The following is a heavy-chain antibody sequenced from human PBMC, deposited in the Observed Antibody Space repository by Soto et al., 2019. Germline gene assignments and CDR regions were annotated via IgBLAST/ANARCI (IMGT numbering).Heavy chain of an antibody. CDR2: IYSGGST. J-gene: IGHJ3*02. D-gene: IGHD2-21*02. Sequence: EVQLVESGGGLVQPGGSLRLSCAASGFTVSSNYMSWVRQAPGKGLEWVSVIYSGGSTDYADSVKGRFTISSDTSKNTLYLQMSSLTAEDTAVYYCARDLGDQEGDAFDIWGQGTMVTVSS. CDR1: GFTVSSNY. CDR3: ARDLGDQEGDAFDI. V-gene: IGHV3-66*01.